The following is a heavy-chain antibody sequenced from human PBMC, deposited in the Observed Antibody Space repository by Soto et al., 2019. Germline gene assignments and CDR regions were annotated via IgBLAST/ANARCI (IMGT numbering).Heavy chain of an antibody. D-gene: IGHD2-21*02. CDR3: TTDDPRYCGGDCYGFDY. CDR1: GFTFSNAW. V-gene: IGHV3-15*07. J-gene: IGHJ4*02. Sequence: GGSLRLSCAASGFTFSNAWMNWVRQAPGKGLEWVGRIKSKTDGGTTDYAAPVKGRFTISRDDSKNTLYLQMNSLKTEDTAVYYCTTDDPRYCGGDCYGFDYWGQGTLVTVSS. CDR2: IKSKTDGGTT.